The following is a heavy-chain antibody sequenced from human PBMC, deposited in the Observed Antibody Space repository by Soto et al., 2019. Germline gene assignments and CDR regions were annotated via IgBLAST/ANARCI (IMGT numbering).Heavy chain of an antibody. J-gene: IGHJ4*02. CDR1: GFTFSSYG. CDR3: VTVAPPFDY. D-gene: IGHD4-17*01. CDR2: ISYDGSNK. V-gene: IGHV3-30*03. Sequence: QVQLVESGGGVVQPGGSLRLSCAASGFTFSSYGMHWVRQAPGKGLEWVAVISYDGSNKYYADSVKGRFTISRDNSKNTLYLQMNSLRAEDTAVYYCVTVAPPFDYWGQGTLVTVSS.